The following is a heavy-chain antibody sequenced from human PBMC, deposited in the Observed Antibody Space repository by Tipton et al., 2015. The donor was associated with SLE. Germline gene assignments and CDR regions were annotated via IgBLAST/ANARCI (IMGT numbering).Heavy chain of an antibody. V-gene: IGHV3-74*01. J-gene: IGHJ6*03. CDR2: IHSDGSTT. CDR1: GFTFSKHW. Sequence: GSLRLSCEASGFTFSKHWMHWVRQAPGEGLVWVSRIHSDGSTTNYADSVRGRFTVSRDNAKRTLYLQLNSLRSEDTAAYYCVRGCDSSDCYKYYYYYMDVWGRGTTVIVSS. D-gene: IGHD3-22*01. CDR3: VRGCDSSDCYKYYYYYMDV.